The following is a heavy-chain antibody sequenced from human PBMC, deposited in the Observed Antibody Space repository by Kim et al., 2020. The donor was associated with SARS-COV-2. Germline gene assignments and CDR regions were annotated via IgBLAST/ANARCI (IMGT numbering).Heavy chain of an antibody. J-gene: IGHJ4*02. D-gene: IGHD3-10*01. CDR1: GFTFSSYA. Sequence: GGSLRLSCAASGFTFSSYAMHWVRQAPGKGLEWVAVISYDGSNKYYADSVKGRFTISRDNSKNTLYLQMNSLRAEDTAVYYCARMNRFYGGAMGFDYWGQGTLVTVSS. CDR2: ISYDGSNK. V-gene: IGHV3-30-3*01. CDR3: ARMNRFYGGAMGFDY.